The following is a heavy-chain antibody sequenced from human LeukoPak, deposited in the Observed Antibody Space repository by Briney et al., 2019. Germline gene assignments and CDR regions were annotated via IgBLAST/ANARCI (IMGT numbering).Heavy chain of an antibody. D-gene: IGHD3-16*01. CDR3: AGCWGYLSSPHFDY. V-gene: IGHV4-59*08. Sequence: SETLSLTCTVSGGSISSYHWNWIRQFPGKGLEWIGHINYSGSTVYNPSLKSRVTISVDTSKNQFSLKLSSVTAADTAVYYCAGCWGYLSSPHFDYWGQGTLVTVSS. J-gene: IGHJ4*02. CDR2: INYSGST. CDR1: GGSISSYH.